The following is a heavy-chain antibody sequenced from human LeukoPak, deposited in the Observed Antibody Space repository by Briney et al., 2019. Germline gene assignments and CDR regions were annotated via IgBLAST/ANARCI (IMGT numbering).Heavy chain of an antibody. J-gene: IGHJ4*02. CDR3: ARIVVAGPIDY. D-gene: IGHD6-19*01. CDR2: IYHSGST. Sequence: SETLSLTCAVSGYSISSGYHWGWIRQPPGQGLEWIGSIYHSGSTYYKPSLKSRITISVDTSKNHFSLKLSSVTAADTAVYYCARIVVAGPIDYWGQGTLVTVSS. V-gene: IGHV4-38-2*01. CDR1: GYSISSGYH.